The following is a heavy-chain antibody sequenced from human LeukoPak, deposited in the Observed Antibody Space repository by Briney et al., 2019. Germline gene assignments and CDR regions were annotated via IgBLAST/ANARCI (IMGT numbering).Heavy chain of an antibody. Sequence: PGGSLRLSCAASGFTFSTYVMYWVRQVPGKGLEWVAVTSHDGSNKYYADSVKGRFTISRDNSKNTLYLQMNSLRAEDTAVYYCTTVYYDTRGVDYWGQGTLVTVSS. CDR3: TTVYYDTRGVDY. V-gene: IGHV3-30*03. CDR2: TSHDGSNK. J-gene: IGHJ4*02. CDR1: GFTFSTYV. D-gene: IGHD3-22*01.